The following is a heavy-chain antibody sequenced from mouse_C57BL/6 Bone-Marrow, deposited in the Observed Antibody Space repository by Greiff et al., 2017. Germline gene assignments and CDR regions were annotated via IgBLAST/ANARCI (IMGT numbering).Heavy chain of an antibody. D-gene: IGHD2-5*01. CDR2: IYPGDGDT. V-gene: IGHV1-80*01. Sequence: VKLKESGAELVKPGASVKISCKASGYAFSSSWMNWVKQRPGKGLEWIGQIYPGDGDTNYNGKFKGKATLTADKSSSTAYMQLSSLTSEDSAVYYCARKRDYSNTWFAYWGQGTLVTVSA. J-gene: IGHJ3*01. CDR3: ARKRDYSNTWFAY. CDR1: GYAFSSSW.